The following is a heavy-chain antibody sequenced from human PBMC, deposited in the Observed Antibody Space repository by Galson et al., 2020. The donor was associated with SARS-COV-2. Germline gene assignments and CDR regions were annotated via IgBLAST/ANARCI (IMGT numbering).Heavy chain of an antibody. D-gene: IGHD3-22*01. CDR2: ISAYNGNT. V-gene: IGHV1-18*04. J-gene: IGHJ4*02. CDR1: GYTFTSYG. CDR3: AREGGYYYDSSGLLDY. Sequence: ASVTVSCKASGYTFTSYGISWVRQAPGQGLEWIGWISAYNGNTNYAQKLHGSVTMTTDTYTSTAYMELRSLRSDDTAVYYCAREGGYYYDSSGLLDYWGQGTLVTVSS.